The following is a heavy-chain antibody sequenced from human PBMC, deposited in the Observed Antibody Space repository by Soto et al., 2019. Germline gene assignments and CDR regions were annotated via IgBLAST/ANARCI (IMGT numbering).Heavy chain of an antibody. J-gene: IGHJ6*02. CDR3: ARFSSSGLSYYFSMAL. Sequence: SETLSLTCAVSGFSISNNNWWTWVRQPPGKGLEWVGDIYHTGITNYSPSLKSRVTISVDNSKNQFSLRLTSVTAADTAVYYCARFSSSGLSYYFSMALWRPRTTLTVS. CDR1: GFSISNNNW. CDR2: IYHTGIT. V-gene: IGHV4-4*02. D-gene: IGHD6-13*01.